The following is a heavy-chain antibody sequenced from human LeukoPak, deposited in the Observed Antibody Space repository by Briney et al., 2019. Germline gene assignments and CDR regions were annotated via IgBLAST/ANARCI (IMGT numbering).Heavy chain of an antibody. D-gene: IGHD3-22*01. V-gene: IGHV1-8*01. CDR2: MNPNSGNA. J-gene: IGHJ4*02. CDR1: GYNFNNHD. CDR3: AKSSGDYFFDY. Sequence: ASVKVSCKASGYNFNNHDINWVRQAPGQRLEWLGRMNPNSGNAGYAQKLQGRVTMTWDSSTNTAYLEVTALRSDDTAVYYCAKSSGDYFFDYWGQGTLVTVSS.